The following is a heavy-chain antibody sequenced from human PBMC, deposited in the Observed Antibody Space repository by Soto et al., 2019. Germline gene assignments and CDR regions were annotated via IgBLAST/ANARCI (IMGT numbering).Heavy chain of an antibody. CDR1: GYTLTELS. D-gene: IGHD3-22*01. V-gene: IGHV1-24*01. CDR3: ATSANYYDSSGYSYSFDY. Sequence: ASVRVSCKVSGYTLTELSMHWVRQAPGKGLEWMGGFDPEDGETIYAQKFQGRVTMTEDTSTDTAYMELSSLRSEDTAVYYCATSANYYDSSGYSYSFDYSGPAPLVTLSS. J-gene: IGHJ4*02. CDR2: FDPEDGET.